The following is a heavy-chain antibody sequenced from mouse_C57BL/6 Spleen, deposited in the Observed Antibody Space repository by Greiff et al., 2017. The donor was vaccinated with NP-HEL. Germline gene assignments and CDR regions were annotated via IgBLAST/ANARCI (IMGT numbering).Heavy chain of an antibody. V-gene: IGHV1-80*01. CDR1: GYAFSSYW. Sequence: QVHVKQSGAELVKPGASVKISCKASGYAFSSYWMNWVKQRPGKGLEWIGQIYPGDGDTNYNGKFKGKATLTADKSSSTAYMQLSSLTSEDSAVYFCARPGITTVVATDYWGKGTTLTVSS. J-gene: IGHJ2*01. CDR2: IYPGDGDT. D-gene: IGHD1-1*01. CDR3: ARPGITTVVATDY.